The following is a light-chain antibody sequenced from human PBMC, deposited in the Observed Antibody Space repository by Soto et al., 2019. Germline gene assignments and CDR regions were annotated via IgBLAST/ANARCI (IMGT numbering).Light chain of an antibody. CDR1: QSISSY. CDR2: AAS. CDR3: QQSYSAPWT. Sequence: DIQMTQSPSSLSASVGDRVTITCRAGQSISSYLNWYQQKPGKAPKLLMYAASSLQSGVPSRFSGSGSGTDFTLTISSLQPEDFATYFCQQSYSAPWTFGQGTKVEIK. V-gene: IGKV1-39*01. J-gene: IGKJ1*01.